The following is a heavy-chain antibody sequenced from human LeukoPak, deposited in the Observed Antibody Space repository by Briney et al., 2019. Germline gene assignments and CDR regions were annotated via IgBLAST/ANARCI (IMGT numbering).Heavy chain of an antibody. J-gene: IGHJ4*02. CDR3: ATRQDFGVVIHFDY. Sequence: GGSLRLSCAASGFTFSSYAMSWVRQAPGKGLEWVSAISGSGGSTYYAGSVKGRFTISRDNSKNTLYLQMNSLRAEDTAVYYCATRQDFGVVIHFDYWGQGTLVTVSS. D-gene: IGHD3-3*01. CDR2: ISGSGGST. V-gene: IGHV3-23*01. CDR1: GFTFSSYA.